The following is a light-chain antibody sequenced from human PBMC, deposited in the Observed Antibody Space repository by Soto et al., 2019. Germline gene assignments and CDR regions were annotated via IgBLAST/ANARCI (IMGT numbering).Light chain of an antibody. Sequence: QSVLTQPPSVSGAPGQRVTISCTGSSSNLGAHYDVHWYQHLPGTAPKLLIFGNSHRPSGVPDRFSGSKSGTSASLAITGLQAEDEADYYCQSYASSLSGSIFGGGTKLTVL. CDR3: QSYASSLSGSI. CDR2: GNS. J-gene: IGLJ2*01. CDR1: SSNLGAHYD. V-gene: IGLV1-40*01.